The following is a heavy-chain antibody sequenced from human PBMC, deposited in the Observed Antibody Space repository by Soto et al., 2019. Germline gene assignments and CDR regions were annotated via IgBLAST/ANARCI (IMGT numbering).Heavy chain of an antibody. Sequence: SETLSLTCTVSGGSISSYYWSWIRQPPGKGLEWIGYIYYSGSTNYNPSPKSRVTISVDTSKDQFSLKMSSVTAADTAVYYCARLATRYYFDYWGQGTLVTVSS. CDR3: ARLATRYYFDY. CDR2: IYYSGST. J-gene: IGHJ4*02. V-gene: IGHV4-59*01. CDR1: GGSISSYY. D-gene: IGHD1-1*01.